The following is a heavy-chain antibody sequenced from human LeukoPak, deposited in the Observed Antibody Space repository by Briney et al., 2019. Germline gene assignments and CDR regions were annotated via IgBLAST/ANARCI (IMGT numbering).Heavy chain of an antibody. Sequence: PSETLSLTCTVSGGSVNNYYWGWIRQPPGMGLEWVGVIYYTGSTYYNPSLKSRVTMSVDTSKNQFSLKLSSVTAADTAVYYCVRGPRYYDDSGFHYGVFDIWGQGTLVTVSS. CDR3: VRGPRYYDDSGFHYGVFDI. CDR1: GGSVNNYY. V-gene: IGHV4-39*07. CDR2: IYYTGST. D-gene: IGHD3-22*01. J-gene: IGHJ3*02.